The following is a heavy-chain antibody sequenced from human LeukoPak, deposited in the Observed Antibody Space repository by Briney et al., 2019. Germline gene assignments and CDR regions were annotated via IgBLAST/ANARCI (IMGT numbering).Heavy chain of an antibody. D-gene: IGHD5-18*01. Sequence: ASVKVSCKASGYTFTGYYMHWVRQAPGQGLEWMGWINPNSGGTNYAQKFQGRVTMTRDTSISTAYMELSRLRSDDTAVYYCAKDLLRGHSYASRPGYFDYWGQGTLVTVSS. CDR3: AKDLLRGHSYASRPGYFDY. CDR2: INPNSGGT. V-gene: IGHV1-2*02. CDR1: GYTFTGYY. J-gene: IGHJ4*02.